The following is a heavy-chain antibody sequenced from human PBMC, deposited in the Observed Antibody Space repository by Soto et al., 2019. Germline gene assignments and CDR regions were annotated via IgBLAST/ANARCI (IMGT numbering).Heavy chain of an antibody. CDR3: ARGYGYDSSGYYPAGTIPGWFDP. J-gene: IGHJ5*02. V-gene: IGHV4-30-4*01. CDR2: IYYSGST. CDR1: GGSISSGDYY. Sequence: SETLPLTCTVSGGSISSGDYYWSWIRQPPGKGLEWIGYIYYSGSTYYNPSLKSRVTISVDTSKNQFSLKLSSVTAADTAVYYCARGYGYDSSGYYPAGTIPGWFDPWGQGTLVTVSS. D-gene: IGHD3-22*01.